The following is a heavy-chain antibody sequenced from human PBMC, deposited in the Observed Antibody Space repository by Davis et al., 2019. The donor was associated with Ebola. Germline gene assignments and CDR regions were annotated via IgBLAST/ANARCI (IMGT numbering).Heavy chain of an antibody. CDR2: VYHSGST. CDR3: ARADLWSNYYYFDY. CDR1: GGSISSGNYY. V-gene: IGHV4-61*01. D-gene: IGHD3-3*01. Sequence: PSETLSLTCTVSGGSISSGNYYWTWIRQPPGKGLEWVGYVYHSGSTNYNPSLKSRVTISLDTSKNQFSLKLTSLTAADTAVYYYARADLWSNYYYFDYWGQGTLVTVSS. J-gene: IGHJ4*02.